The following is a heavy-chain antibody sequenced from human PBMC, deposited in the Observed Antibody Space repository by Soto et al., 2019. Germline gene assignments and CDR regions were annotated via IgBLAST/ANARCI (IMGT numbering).Heavy chain of an antibody. Sequence: VGSLRLSCAVSGFTFGDSYMSWIRQAPGRGLEWLSYISPGSRYPAYADSVKGRFTISRDNAKRSLYLQMMSLTAEDTAIYYCVRGGGGGLFDPWGQGTMVTVSS. CDR1: GFTFGDSY. J-gene: IGHJ5*02. D-gene: IGHD2-15*01. V-gene: IGHV3-11*06. CDR2: ISPGSRYP. CDR3: VRGGGGGLFDP.